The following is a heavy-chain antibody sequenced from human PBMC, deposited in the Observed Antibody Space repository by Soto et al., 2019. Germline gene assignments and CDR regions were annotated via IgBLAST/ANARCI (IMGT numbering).Heavy chain of an antibody. Sequence: ASVKVSCKASGYTFTSYGISWVRQAPGQGLEWMGWISAYNGNTNYAQKLQGRVTMTTDTSTSTAYMELRSLRSDDTAVYYCARRYYVWGSYRYNWFDPWGQGTLVTVSS. CDR2: ISAYNGNT. CDR3: ARRYYVWGSYRYNWFDP. J-gene: IGHJ5*02. V-gene: IGHV1-18*04. D-gene: IGHD3-16*02. CDR1: GYTFTSYG.